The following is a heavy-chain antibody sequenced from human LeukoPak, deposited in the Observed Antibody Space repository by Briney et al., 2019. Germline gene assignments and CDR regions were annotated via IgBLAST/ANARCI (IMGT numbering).Heavy chain of an antibody. CDR3: AKDYSSGNFDY. CDR1: GFTFSSYG. V-gene: IGHV3-30*18. CDR2: ISYDGSNK. Sequence: GGSLRLSCAASGFTFSSYGMHWVRQAPGKGLEWVAVISYDGSNKYYADSVKGRFTISRDNSKNTLYPQMNGLRAEDTAVYYCAKDYSSGNFDYWGQGTLVTVSS. J-gene: IGHJ4*02. D-gene: IGHD6-19*01.